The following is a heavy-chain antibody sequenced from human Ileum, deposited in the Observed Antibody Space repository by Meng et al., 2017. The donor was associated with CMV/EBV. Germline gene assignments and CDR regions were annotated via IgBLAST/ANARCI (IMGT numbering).Heavy chain of an antibody. D-gene: IGHD1-1*01. J-gene: IGHJ4*02. CDR2: IYYSGST. Sequence: QAQLQESCPGRVNPSQTPSLPCTGSCGSSSSGDYYWSWVRQPPGKGLEWIGYIYYSGSTYYNPSLKSRVTISADTSKNQFSLKLNSVTAADTAVYYCASGSPQLGYVWGQGTLVTVSS. CDR3: ASGSPQLGYV. V-gene: IGHV4-30-4*01. CDR1: CGSSSSGDYY.